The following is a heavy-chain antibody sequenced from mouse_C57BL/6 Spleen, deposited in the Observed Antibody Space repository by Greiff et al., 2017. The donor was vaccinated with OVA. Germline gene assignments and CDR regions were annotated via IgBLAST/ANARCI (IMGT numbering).Heavy chain of an antibody. J-gene: IGHJ4*01. CDR1: GFTFSSYT. V-gene: IGHV5-9*01. CDR3: ARRGNYAMDY. Sequence: EVKLMESGGGLVKPGGSLKLSCAASGFTFSSYTMSWVRQTPEKRLEWVATISGGGGNTYYPDSVKGRFTISRDNAKNTLYLQMSSLRSEDTALYYCARRGNYAMDYWGQGTSVTVSS. CDR2: ISGGGGNT.